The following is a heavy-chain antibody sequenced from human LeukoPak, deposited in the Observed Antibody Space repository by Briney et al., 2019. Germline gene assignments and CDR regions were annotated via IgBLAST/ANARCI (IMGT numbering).Heavy chain of an antibody. J-gene: IGHJ4*02. Sequence: GASVKVSCKASGYTFTSYYMHWVRQAPGQGLEWMGMINPSGGAPSYAQKFQDRVTMTGDTSTSTAYMGVSSLRSEDTAVYYCARKVYASNDYYYEYYLDYWGQGTLVTVSS. CDR3: ARKVYASNDYYYEYYLDY. CDR2: INPSGGAP. CDR1: GYTFTSYY. V-gene: IGHV1-46*01. D-gene: IGHD3-22*01.